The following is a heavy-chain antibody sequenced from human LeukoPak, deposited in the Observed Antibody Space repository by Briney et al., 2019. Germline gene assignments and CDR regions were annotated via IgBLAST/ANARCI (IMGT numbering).Heavy chain of an antibody. CDR1: GFTFSNAW. D-gene: IGHD1-26*01. CDR2: IKSKTDGGTT. J-gene: IGHJ4*02. CDR3: TTSYYSGSYNFVDY. V-gene: IGHV3-15*01. Sequence: PGGSLRLSCAASGFTFSNAWMSWVRQAPGKGLEWVGRIKSKTDGGTTDYAAPVKGRFTFSRDDSKNTLYLQMNSLKTEDTAVYFCTTSYYSGSYNFVDYRGLGTLVTVSS.